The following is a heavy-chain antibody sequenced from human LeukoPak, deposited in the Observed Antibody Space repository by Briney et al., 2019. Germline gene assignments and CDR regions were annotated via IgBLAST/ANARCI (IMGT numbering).Heavy chain of an antibody. D-gene: IGHD3-10*01. CDR2: LYHSGST. V-gene: IGHV4-38-2*02. Sequence: SETLSLTCSVSGYSISSDYWGWVRQPPGKGLEWIANLYHSGSTYYNPSLKSRVSMSIDTSKNQFSLKLMSVTAADTAVYYCARDSGTTGEVKFDPWGQGTLVTVSS. J-gene: IGHJ5*02. CDR3: ARDSGTTGEVKFDP. CDR1: GYSISSDY.